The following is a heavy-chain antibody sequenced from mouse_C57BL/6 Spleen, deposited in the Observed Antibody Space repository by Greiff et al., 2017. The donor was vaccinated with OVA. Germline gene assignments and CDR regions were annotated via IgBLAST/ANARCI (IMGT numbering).Heavy chain of an antibody. CDR3: ATYYGSSYYFDY. D-gene: IGHD1-1*01. CDR1: GYAFSSSW. J-gene: IGHJ2*01. Sequence: QVQLQQSGPELVKPGASVTISCKASGYAFSSSWMNWVKQRPGKGLEWIGRIYPGDGDTNYNGKFKGKATLTADKSSSTAYMQLSSLTSEDSAVXFCATYYGSSYYFDYWGQGTTLTVSS. CDR2: IYPGDGDT. V-gene: IGHV1-82*01.